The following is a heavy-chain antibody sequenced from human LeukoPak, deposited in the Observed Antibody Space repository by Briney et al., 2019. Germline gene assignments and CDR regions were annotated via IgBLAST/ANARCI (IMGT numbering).Heavy chain of an antibody. D-gene: IGHD4-23*01. CDR3: AREPNPGFPTVVTPLYYGMDV. Sequence: AASVKVSCKASGYTFTSYDINWVRQATGQGLEWMGWMNPNSGNTGYAQKFQGRVTMTRNTSICTAYMELSSLRSEDTAVYYCAREPNPGFPTVVTPLYYGMDVWGQGTTVTVSS. CDR2: MNPNSGNT. V-gene: IGHV1-8*01. CDR1: GYTFTSYD. J-gene: IGHJ6*02.